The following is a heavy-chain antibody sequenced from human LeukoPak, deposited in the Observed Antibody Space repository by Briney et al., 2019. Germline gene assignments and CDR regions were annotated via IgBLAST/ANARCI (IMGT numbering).Heavy chain of an antibody. CDR3: ARDQGDIVVVPAAIAPGTCSDY. V-gene: IGHV1-18*01. CDR1: GYTFTSYG. Sequence: ASVKVSCKASGYTFTSYGISWVRQAPGQGLEWMGWISAYNGNTNYAQKLQGRVTMTTDTSTSTAYMELRSLRPDDTAVYYCARDQGDIVVVPAAIAPGTCSDYWGQGTLVTVSS. J-gene: IGHJ4*02. CDR2: ISAYNGNT. D-gene: IGHD2-2*01.